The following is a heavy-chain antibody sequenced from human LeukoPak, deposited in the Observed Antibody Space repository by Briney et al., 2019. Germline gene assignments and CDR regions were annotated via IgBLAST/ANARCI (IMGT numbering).Heavy chain of an antibody. J-gene: IGHJ4*02. CDR1: GGTFSSYT. Sequence: VASVKVSCKASGGTFSSYTISWVRQAPGQGLEWMGGIIPIFGTANYAQKFQGRVTITADKSTSTAYMELSRLRSEDTAVYYCARDLGYCSGGSCSGGGQGTLGTLPP. V-gene: IGHV1-69*06. CDR3: ARDLGYCSGGSCSG. D-gene: IGHD2-15*01. CDR2: IIPIFGTA.